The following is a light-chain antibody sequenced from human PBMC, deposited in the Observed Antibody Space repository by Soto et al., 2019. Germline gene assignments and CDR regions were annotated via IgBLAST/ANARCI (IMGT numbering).Light chain of an antibody. J-gene: IGKJ1*01. V-gene: IGKV1-12*01. CDR2: AAS. CDR3: QQYYNYPRT. Sequence: DIQMTQSPSSVSASVGDRVTITCRASQGISSWLAWYQQKPGKAPNLLIYAASSLHSGVPSRFSGSGSGTDFTLTFSCLQSEDFATYYCQQYYNYPRTFGQGTKVDIK. CDR1: QGISSW.